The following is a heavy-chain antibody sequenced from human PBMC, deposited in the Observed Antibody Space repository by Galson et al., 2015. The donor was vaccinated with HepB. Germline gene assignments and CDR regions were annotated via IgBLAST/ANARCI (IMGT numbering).Heavy chain of an antibody. Sequence: SVKVSCKASGGTFSSYAISWVRQAPGQGLEWMGGIIPIFGTANYAQKFQGRVTITADKSTSTAYMELSSLRSEDTAVYYCARGATMVRRRYYYYGMDVWGQGTTVTVSS. CDR3: ARGATMVRRRYYYYGMDV. D-gene: IGHD3-10*01. CDR1: GGTFSSYA. CDR2: IIPIFGTA. V-gene: IGHV1-69*06. J-gene: IGHJ6*02.